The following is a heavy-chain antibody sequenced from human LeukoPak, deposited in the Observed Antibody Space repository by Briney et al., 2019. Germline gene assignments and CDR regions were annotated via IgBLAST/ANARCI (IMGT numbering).Heavy chain of an antibody. D-gene: IGHD1-26*01. J-gene: IGHJ4*02. V-gene: IGHV4-4*07. CDR3: AREGALSGSYHGPDFDY. CDR2: IYTSGST. CDR1: GGSISSYC. Sequence: PSETLSLTCTVSGGSISSYCWSWIRQPAGKGLEWIGRIYTSGSTNYNPSLKSRVTMSVDTSKNQFSLKLSSVTAADTAVYYCAREGALSGSYHGPDFDYWGQGTLVTVSS.